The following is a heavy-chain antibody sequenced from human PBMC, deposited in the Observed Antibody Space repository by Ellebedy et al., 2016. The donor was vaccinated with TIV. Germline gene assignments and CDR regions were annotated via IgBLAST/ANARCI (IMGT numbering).Heavy chain of an antibody. V-gene: IGHV4-59*08. CDR3: ARLRAMVRVTDYFDY. CDR1: GGSISSYY. D-gene: IGHD3-10*01. J-gene: IGHJ4*02. CDR2: IYYSGST. Sequence: SETLSLTCTASGGSISSYYWSRIRQPPGKGLEWIGYIYYSGSTNYNPSLKSRVTISVDTSKNQFSLKLSSLTAADTAVYYCARLRAMVRVTDYFDYWGQGTLVTVSS.